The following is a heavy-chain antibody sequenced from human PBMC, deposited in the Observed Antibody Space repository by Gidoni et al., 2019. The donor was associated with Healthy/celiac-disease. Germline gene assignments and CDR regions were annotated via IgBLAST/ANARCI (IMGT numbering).Heavy chain of an antibody. V-gene: IGHV4-39*01. J-gene: IGHJ5*02. CDR2: IYYSGST. CDR1: GGSISSSSYY. CDR3: ARHKPGDIVVVPAAAHWFDP. Sequence: QLQLQESGPGLVKPSETLSLTCTVSGGSISSSSYYWGWIRQPPGKGLEGVGSIYYSGSTYYNPSLRSRVTISVDTSKNQFSRKRSSVTAADTAGYYCARHKPGDIVVVPAAAHWFDPWGQGTLVTVSS. D-gene: IGHD2-2*01.